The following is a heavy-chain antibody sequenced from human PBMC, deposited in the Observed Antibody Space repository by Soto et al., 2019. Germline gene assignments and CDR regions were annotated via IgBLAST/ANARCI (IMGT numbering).Heavy chain of an antibody. Sequence: QLQLQESGSGLVKPSQTLSLSCAVSGGSISSGGYSWNWIRQAPGKGLEWIGYIYHSGSTYYNPSLKSRVTISVDKSNNQFSLKLTSLTDADTPVYFCASDSLTGYYFDSWGQGALVTVSS. CDR3: ASDSLTGYYFDS. CDR1: GGSISSGGYS. D-gene: IGHD3-9*01. V-gene: IGHV4-30-2*01. J-gene: IGHJ4*02. CDR2: IYHSGST.